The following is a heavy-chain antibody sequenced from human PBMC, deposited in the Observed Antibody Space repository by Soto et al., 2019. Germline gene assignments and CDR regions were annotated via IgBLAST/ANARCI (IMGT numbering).Heavy chain of an antibody. CDR2: IYSGGST. V-gene: IGHV3-66*01. Sequence: EVQLVESGGGLVQPGGSLRLSCAASGFTVSSNYMSWVRQAPGKGLEWVSVIYSGGSTYYADSVKGRFTISRDNSKNTLYLQMNSLRAEDTAVYYCARDLYCSGGSCYVTDAFDIWGQGTMVTVSS. D-gene: IGHD2-15*01. CDR3: ARDLYCSGGSCYVTDAFDI. J-gene: IGHJ3*02. CDR1: GFTVSSNY.